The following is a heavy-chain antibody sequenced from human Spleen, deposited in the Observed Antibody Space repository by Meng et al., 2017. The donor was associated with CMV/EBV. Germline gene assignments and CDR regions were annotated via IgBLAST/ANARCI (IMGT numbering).Heavy chain of an antibody. CDR2: ISYSGDST. CDR1: GFTFSRSV. CDR3: AKDWEWSYDH. D-gene: IGHD2-8*01. Sequence: GESLKISCGAAGFTFSRSVMSWVRQAPGKGLEWVSSISYSGDSTYYADSVRGRFTISRDNSKNTLSLHMNSLRPEDTALYYCAKDWEWSYDHWGQGTLVTVSS. J-gene: IGHJ5*02. V-gene: IGHV3-23*01.